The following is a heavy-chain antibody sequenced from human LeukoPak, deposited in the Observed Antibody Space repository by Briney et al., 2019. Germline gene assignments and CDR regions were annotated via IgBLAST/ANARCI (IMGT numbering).Heavy chain of an antibody. Sequence: PGGSLILSCAASGFTLITYAMSWVRQTPGKGLEWVAATSSSDAGTYHADSVRGGFTISRDNSKNKIKLQMKSLRAEDAAVYFCAKAPVTSCRGAYCYPFDSWGQGTLVTVSS. D-gene: IGHD2-21*01. V-gene: IGHV3-23*01. J-gene: IGHJ4*02. CDR3: AKAPVTSCRGAYCYPFDS. CDR1: GFTLITYA. CDR2: TSSSDAGT.